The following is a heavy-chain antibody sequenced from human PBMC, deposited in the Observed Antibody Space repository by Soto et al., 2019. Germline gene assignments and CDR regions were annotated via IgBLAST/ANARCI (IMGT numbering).Heavy chain of an antibody. CDR3: ARVQDYGSGSYYNENWFDP. J-gene: IGHJ5*02. V-gene: IGHV4-59*01. D-gene: IGHD3-10*01. Sequence: SETLSLTCTVSGGSISSYYWSWIRQPPGKGLEWIGYIYYSGSTNYNPSLKSRVTISVDTSKNQFSLKLSSVTAADTAVYYCARVQDYGSGSYYNENWFDPWGQGTLVTVSS. CDR2: IYYSGST. CDR1: GGSISSYY.